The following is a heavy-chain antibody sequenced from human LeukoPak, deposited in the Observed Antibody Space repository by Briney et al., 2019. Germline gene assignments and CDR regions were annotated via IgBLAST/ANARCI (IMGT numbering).Heavy chain of an antibody. Sequence: GGSLRLSCAASGFTFSSYAMHWVRQAPGKGLEWVAVISYDGRNKYYADSVKGRFTISRDNSKNTLYLQMNSLRAEDTAVYYCAKGPVAGLVDYWGQGTLVTVSS. CDR1: GFTFSSYA. CDR2: ISYDGRNK. V-gene: IGHV3-30*04. CDR3: AKGPVAGLVDY. J-gene: IGHJ4*02. D-gene: IGHD6-19*01.